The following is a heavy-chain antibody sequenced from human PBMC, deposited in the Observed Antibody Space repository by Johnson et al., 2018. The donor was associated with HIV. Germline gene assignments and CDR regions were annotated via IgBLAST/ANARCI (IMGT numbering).Heavy chain of an antibody. V-gene: IGHV3-NL1*01. CDR1: GFTFSGYA. D-gene: IGHD3-22*01. Sequence: QVQLVESGGGVVQPGGSLRLSCEVSGFTFSGYAMNWVRQAPGKGLEWVSVIYSGGSTYYADSVKGRFTVSRDNSKNTLYLQMNSLRAEDTAVYFCARDYPYDRSPRGAFDIWGHGTMVTVSS. J-gene: IGHJ3*02. CDR2: IYSGGST. CDR3: ARDYPYDRSPRGAFDI.